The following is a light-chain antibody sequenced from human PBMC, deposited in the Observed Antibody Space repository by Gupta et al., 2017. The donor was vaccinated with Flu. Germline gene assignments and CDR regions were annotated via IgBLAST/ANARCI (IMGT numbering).Light chain of an antibody. CDR1: QIGSRS. CDR3: QVWDSHNDRCG. J-gene: IGLJ1*01. CDR2: DDN. Sequence: GQTASVTGGADQIGSRSVHWYQQRPGQAPVLVVYDDNGRPPGIPERFSGSNSGNTATLIISGVEAGDEADYYCQVWDSHNDRCGFGPGTKVTVL. V-gene: IGLV3-21*02.